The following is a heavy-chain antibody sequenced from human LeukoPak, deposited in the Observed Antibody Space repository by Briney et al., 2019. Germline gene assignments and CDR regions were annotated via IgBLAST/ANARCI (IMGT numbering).Heavy chain of an antibody. CDR1: GGPISNYY. CDR2: ISYSGNT. CDR3: ARGVGSGYTDY. D-gene: IGHD3-22*01. V-gene: IGHV4-59*01. J-gene: IGHJ4*02. Sequence: SETLSLTCSVSGGPISNYYWTWIRQPPGKGLEWVGFISYSGNTNYNPSLTSRVTISLDTSKHQFSLKLISVAGADMAVYYWARGVGSGYTDYWGQGALVTVSS.